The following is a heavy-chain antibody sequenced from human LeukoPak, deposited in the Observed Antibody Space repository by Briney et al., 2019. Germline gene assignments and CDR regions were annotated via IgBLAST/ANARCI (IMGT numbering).Heavy chain of an antibody. CDR1: GFSFSDYD. J-gene: IGHJ4*02. D-gene: IGHD3-16*01. Sequence: NPGGSLRLSCSASGFSFSDYDMNWFRQAPGKGLEWISSISGRSSHVYYGDSVKGRFSISRDNAMLSVFLQMNSLVHGHMAVYYCGRAFPPLRTASAGDLWGQGTLVTVSS. CDR3: GRAFPPLRTASAGDL. V-gene: IGHV3-21*01. CDR2: ISGRSSHV.